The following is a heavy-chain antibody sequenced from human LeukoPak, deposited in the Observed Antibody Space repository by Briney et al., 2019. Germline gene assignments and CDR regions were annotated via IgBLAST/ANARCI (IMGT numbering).Heavy chain of an antibody. D-gene: IGHD6-25*01. J-gene: IGHJ1*01. V-gene: IGHV1-2*02. CDR1: GYTFTGYY. Sequence: ASVKVSCKASGYTFTGYYMHWVRQAPGQGLEWMGWINPNSGGTNYAQKFQGRVTMTRDTSISTAYMELSRLRSDDTAVYYCARSVRVAAAPLGYFQHWGQGTLATVSS. CDR3: ARSVRVAAAPLGYFQH. CDR2: INPNSGGT.